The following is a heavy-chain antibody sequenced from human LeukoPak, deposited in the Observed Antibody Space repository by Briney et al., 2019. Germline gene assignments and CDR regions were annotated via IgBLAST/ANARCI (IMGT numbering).Heavy chain of an antibody. D-gene: IGHD6-19*01. CDR2: ISPYNDNT. V-gene: IGHV1-18*01. CDR3: ARNVIAVAGIDGFDI. J-gene: IGHJ3*02. Sequence: GASVKVSCQASGYTFTSHGISWVRQVPGQGLEWMGWISPYNDNTNYAQKLRGRVTMTTDTSTSTAYMDLKSLRSDDTAIYYCARNVIAVAGIDGFDIWGRGTMVTVSS. CDR1: GYTFTSHG.